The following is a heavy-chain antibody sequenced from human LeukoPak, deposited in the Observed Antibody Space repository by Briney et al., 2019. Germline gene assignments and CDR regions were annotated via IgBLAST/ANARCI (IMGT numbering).Heavy chain of an antibody. CDR2: IYWNDDK. D-gene: IGHD2-2*02. CDR3: AHTIRGYCSSTSCYTGNWFDP. J-gene: IGHJ5*02. V-gene: IGHV2-5*01. Sequence: QTLTLTCTFSGFSLSTSGVGVDWIRQPPGKALEWLALIYWNDDKRYSPSLKSRPTITKDTSKNQVVLTMTNMDPVDTATYYCAHTIRGYCSSTSCYTGNWFDPWGQGTLVTVSS. CDR1: GFSLSTSGVG.